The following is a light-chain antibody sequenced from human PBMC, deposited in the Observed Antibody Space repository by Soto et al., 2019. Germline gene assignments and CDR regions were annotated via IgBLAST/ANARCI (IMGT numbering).Light chain of an antibody. V-gene: IGLV2-14*01. CDR1: SSDVGGFNY. CDR3: SSHSSSSAYYV. J-gene: IGLJ1*01. CDR2: EVS. Sequence: QSALTQPASVSGSLGQSITISCTGTSSDVGGFNYVSWYQQHPGKAPKLMIYEVSNRPSGVSNRFSGSKSGNTASLTISGLQAEDEADYYCSSHSSSSAYYVFGTGTKLTVL.